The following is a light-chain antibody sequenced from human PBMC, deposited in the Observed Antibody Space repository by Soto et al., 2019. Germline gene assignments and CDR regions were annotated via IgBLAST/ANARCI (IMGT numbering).Light chain of an antibody. Sequence: QSALTQPPSASGTPGQRVTISCSGSSSNIGSNTVNWYQQLPGTAPKLLIYSNNQRPSGVPDRFSGSKSGTSASLAISGLQSDDEVVYHCAAWYDSLNGVVFGGGTKLTVL. J-gene: IGLJ2*01. CDR1: SSNIGSNT. V-gene: IGLV1-44*01. CDR3: AAWYDSLNGVV. CDR2: SNN.